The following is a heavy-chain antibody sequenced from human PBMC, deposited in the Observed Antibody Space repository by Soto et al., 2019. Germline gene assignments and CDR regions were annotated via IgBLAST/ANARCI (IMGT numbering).Heavy chain of an antibody. V-gene: IGHV3-11*01. J-gene: IGHJ4*02. CDR3: SRDDDILTGYSRFDY. Sequence: QVHLVESGGGLVKPGGSLRLSCAVSGFTFSDYYMSWIRQAPGKGLEWVAYISSGGTTIYYGDSVKGRFAISRDNAKNSLYLQMNSLRAEDTAVYYCSRDDDILTGYSRFDYWGQGTLVTVSS. CDR1: GFTFSDYY. D-gene: IGHD3-9*01. CDR2: ISSGGTTI.